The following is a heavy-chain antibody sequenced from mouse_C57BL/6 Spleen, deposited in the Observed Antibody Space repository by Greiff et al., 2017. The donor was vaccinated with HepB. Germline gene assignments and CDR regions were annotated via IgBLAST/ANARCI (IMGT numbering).Heavy chain of an antibody. Sequence: VKLQESDAELVKPGASVKISCKVSGYTFTDHTIHWMKQRPEQGLEWIGYIYPRDGSTKYNEKFKGKATLTADKSSSTAYMQLNSLTSEDSAVYFCASYYDYDRGNYWGQGTTLTVSS. J-gene: IGHJ2*01. CDR1: GYTFTDHT. CDR2: IYPRDGST. V-gene: IGHV1-78*01. CDR3: ASYYDYDRGNY. D-gene: IGHD2-4*01.